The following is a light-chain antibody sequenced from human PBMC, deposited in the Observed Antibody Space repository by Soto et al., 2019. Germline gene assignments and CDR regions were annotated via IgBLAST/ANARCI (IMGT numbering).Light chain of an antibody. J-gene: IGKJ1*01. CDR1: QSISSW. V-gene: IGKV1-5*01. CDR2: DAS. Sequence: DIQMTQSPSTLSASVGDKVTITCRASQSISSWLAWYQQKPGKAPKLLTYDASSLESGVPSRFSGSGSGTEFTLTISSLQPDDFATYYCQQYNSYSWTFGQGTKVDI. CDR3: QQYNSYSWT.